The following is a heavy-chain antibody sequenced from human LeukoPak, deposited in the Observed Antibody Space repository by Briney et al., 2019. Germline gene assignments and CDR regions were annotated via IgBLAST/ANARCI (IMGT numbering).Heavy chain of an antibody. J-gene: IGHJ5*02. V-gene: IGHV3-48*04. Sequence: GGSLRLSCAASGFNLTTYTMNWVRQSPGQGLEWISQISSSSSTIYYADTVKGRFTISRDNAKNSLYLQMNSLRAEDTAVYYCTRCGGNCVDSFDPWGQGTLVTVSS. CDR3: TRCGGNCVDSFDP. CDR1: GFNLTTYT. CDR2: ISSSSSTI. D-gene: IGHD2-21*01.